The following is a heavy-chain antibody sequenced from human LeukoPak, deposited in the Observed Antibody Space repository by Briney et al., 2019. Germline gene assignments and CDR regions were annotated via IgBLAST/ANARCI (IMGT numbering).Heavy chain of an antibody. V-gene: IGHV4-39*07. CDR1: GDSITSSSYY. J-gene: IGHJ4*02. CDR2: MYYTGTI. CDR3: ARPIRN. Sequence: PSETLSLTCTVSGDSITSSSYYWGWIRQPPGKGLEWIGTMYYTGTIYYNPSLKSRVTISVDTSENQFSLSLSSVTAADTAVYYCARPIRNWGQGTLVIVSS.